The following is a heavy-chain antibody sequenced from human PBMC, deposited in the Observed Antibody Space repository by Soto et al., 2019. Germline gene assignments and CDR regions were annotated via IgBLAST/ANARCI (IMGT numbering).Heavy chain of an antibody. V-gene: IGHV4-59*08. CDR1: GGSISSYY. CDR3: ARHSTYYDILTGYLPYGMDV. CDR2: IYYSGST. J-gene: IGHJ6*02. Sequence: SETLSLTCTVSGGSISSYYWSWIRQPPGKGLEWIGYIYYSGSTNYNPSLKGRVTISVDTSKNQFSLKLSSVTAADTAVYYCARHSTYYDILTGYLPYGMDVWGQGTTVTVSS. D-gene: IGHD3-9*01.